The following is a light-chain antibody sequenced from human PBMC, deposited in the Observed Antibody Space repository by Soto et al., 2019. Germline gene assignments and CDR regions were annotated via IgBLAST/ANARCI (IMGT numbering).Light chain of an antibody. V-gene: IGKV3-15*01. CDR2: GAS. CDR1: QSVSSN. CDR3: QHYNNWPPWT. Sequence: EIVMTQSPAILSVSPGERAALSWGASQSVSSNLAWYQQKPVQAPRLLIYGASTRATGVPARFRGSGSGTDFTLSISALQSEDFAVYYCQHYNNWPPWTFGQGTKVDIK. J-gene: IGKJ1*01.